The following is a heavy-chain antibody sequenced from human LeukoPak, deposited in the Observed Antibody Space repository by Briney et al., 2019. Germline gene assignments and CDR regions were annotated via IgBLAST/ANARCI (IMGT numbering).Heavy chain of an antibody. V-gene: IGHV1-2*02. J-gene: IGHJ6*03. Sequence: ASVKVSCKASGYTFTGYYMHWVRQAPGQGLEWMGWINPNSGGTNYAQKFQGRVTMTRDTSISTAYMELSRLRSDDTAVYYCARANYYGSGSYSPYYYMDVWGKGTTVTVSS. D-gene: IGHD3-10*01. CDR1: GYTFTGYY. CDR3: ARANYYGSGSYSPYYYMDV. CDR2: INPNSGGT.